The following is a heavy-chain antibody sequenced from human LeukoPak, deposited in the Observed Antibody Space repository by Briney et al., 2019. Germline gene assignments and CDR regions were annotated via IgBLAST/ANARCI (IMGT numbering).Heavy chain of an antibody. V-gene: IGHV1-18*01. CDR2: ISAYNGHT. J-gene: IGHJ3*02. CDR1: GYTFTSYG. CDR3: ARGGRWELPRPYAFDI. D-gene: IGHD1-26*01. Sequence: ASVKVSCKASGYTFTSYGISCVRQAPGQGLEWRGWISAYNGHTNYAQKLQGRVTMTTDTSTSTAYMELRSLRSDDTAVYYCARGGRWELPRPYAFDIWGQGTMVTVSS.